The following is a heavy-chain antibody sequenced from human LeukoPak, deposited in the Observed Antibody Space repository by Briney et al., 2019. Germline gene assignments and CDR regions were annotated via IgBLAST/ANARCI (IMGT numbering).Heavy chain of an antibody. Sequence: GDSVKVSRKASGYDFINYGISWVRQAPGQGLEWMGWRSIYNGNTDYKLQGRVTMTTDTSTSTAYMELRSLRSDDTAVYYCARGGPFPSSSSSREYYLDYWGQGTLVTVSS. V-gene: IGHV1-18*01. CDR3: ARGGPFPSSSSSREYYLDY. CDR2: RSIYNGNT. D-gene: IGHD6-6*01. CDR1: GYDFINYG. J-gene: IGHJ4*02.